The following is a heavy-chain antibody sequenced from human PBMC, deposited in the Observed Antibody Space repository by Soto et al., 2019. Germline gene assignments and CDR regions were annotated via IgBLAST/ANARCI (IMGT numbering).Heavy chain of an antibody. CDR3: ARDQWLVYYYYGMDV. CDR2: IYYSGST. V-gene: IGHV4-59*01. D-gene: IGHD6-19*01. J-gene: IGHJ6*02. Sequence: ASETLSLTCTVSGGSISSYYWSWIRQPPGKGLEWIGYIYYSGSTNYNPSLKSRVTISVGTSKNQFSLKLSSVTAADTAVYYCARDQWLVYYYYGMDVWGQGTTVTVSS. CDR1: GGSISSYY.